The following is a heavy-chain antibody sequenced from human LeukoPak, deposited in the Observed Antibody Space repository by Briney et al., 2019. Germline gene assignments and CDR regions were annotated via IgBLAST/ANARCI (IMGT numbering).Heavy chain of an antibody. CDR1: GFTFSSYE. CDR3: AREAYGDYFDY. D-gene: IGHD4-17*01. Sequence: TGGSLRLSCAASGFTFSSYEMNWVRQAPGKGLEWVSYISYSGSTIYYADSVKGRFTISRDNAKNSLYLQMNSLRAEDTAVYYCAREAYGDYFDYWGQGTLVTVSS. V-gene: IGHV3-48*03. J-gene: IGHJ4*02. CDR2: ISYSGSTI.